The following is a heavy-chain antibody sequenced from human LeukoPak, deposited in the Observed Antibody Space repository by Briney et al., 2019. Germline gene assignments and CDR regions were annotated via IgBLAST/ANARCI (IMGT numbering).Heavy chain of an antibody. CDR3: AKDLRGYYYDSSGYLYFDY. V-gene: IGHV3-23*01. D-gene: IGHD3-22*01. CDR2: ISGSGGST. Sequence: GGSLRLSCAASGFTFSSYAMSWVRQAPGKGLEWVSAISGSGGSTYYADSVKGRFTISRDNSRNTLYLQVNSLRAEDTAVYYCAKDLRGYYYDSSGYLYFDYWGQGTLVTVSS. J-gene: IGHJ4*02. CDR1: GFTFSSYA.